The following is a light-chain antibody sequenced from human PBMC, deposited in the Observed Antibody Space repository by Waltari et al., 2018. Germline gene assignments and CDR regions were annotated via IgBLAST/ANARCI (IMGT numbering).Light chain of an antibody. CDR3: QNHERLPAM. J-gene: IGKJ1*01. Sequence: EIVLPQSPGTLSLSPGERATLACRASQNVGTYLAWFQQKPGQAPRLLTYHASSRATGIPDRFSGSGSGTDFSLTISRLEPEDFAVYYCQNHERLPAMFGQGTNVKIK. V-gene: IGKV3-20*01. CDR1: QNVGTY. CDR2: HAS.